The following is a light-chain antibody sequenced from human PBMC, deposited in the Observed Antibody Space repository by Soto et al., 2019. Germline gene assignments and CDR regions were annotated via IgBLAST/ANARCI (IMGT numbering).Light chain of an antibody. CDR1: QSISRY. CDR3: QQCHATPLT. J-gene: IGKJ5*01. CDR2: AAS. Sequence: DIRVTQSPATLSASLGDRDTITCRASQSISRYLNWYQQKPGQAPKLLIYAASSLHSGVPSRFSGSGYGTNFTLIISVLQPEDFAVYYCQQCHATPLTFAQGTRLEI. V-gene: IGKV1-39*01.